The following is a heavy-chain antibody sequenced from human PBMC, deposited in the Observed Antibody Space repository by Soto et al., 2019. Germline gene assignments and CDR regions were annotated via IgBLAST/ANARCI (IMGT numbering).Heavy chain of an antibody. CDR2: IYYSGST. Sequence: LSLTCTVSGGSISCGGYYWSWIRQHPGKGLEWIGYIYYSGSTYYNPSLKSRVTISVDTSKNQFSLKLSSVTAADTAVYYCARFSSRSVHYYGSGSYAHAFDIWGQGTMVT. J-gene: IGHJ3*02. CDR1: GGSISCGGYY. CDR3: ARFSSRSVHYYGSGSYAHAFDI. V-gene: IGHV4-31*03. D-gene: IGHD3-10*01.